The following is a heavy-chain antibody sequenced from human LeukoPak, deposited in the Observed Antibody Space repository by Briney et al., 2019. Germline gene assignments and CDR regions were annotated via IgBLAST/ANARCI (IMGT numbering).Heavy chain of an antibody. CDR3: ARILTTATRSKLIDY. D-gene: IGHD3-22*01. Sequence: GGSLRPSCAASGFTFSSYWMHWVRQAPGKGLVWVSRINSDGSSTSYADSVKGRFTISRDNAKNTLYLQMNSLRAEDTAVYYCARILTTATRSKLIDYWGQGTLVTVSS. J-gene: IGHJ4*02. V-gene: IGHV3-74*01. CDR2: INSDGSST. CDR1: GFTFSSYW.